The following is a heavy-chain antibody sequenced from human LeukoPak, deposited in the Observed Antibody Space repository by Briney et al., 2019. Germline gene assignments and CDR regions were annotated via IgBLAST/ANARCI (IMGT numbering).Heavy chain of an antibody. Sequence: SETLSLTCAVYGGSFSGYYWSWIRQPPGKGLEWIGEINHSGSTNYNPSLKSRVTISVDTSKNQFSLKLSSVTAADTAVYYCARGRVAVAGTHWFDPWGQGTLVTVSS. V-gene: IGHV4-34*01. D-gene: IGHD6-19*01. J-gene: IGHJ5*02. CDR1: GGSFSGYY. CDR2: INHSGST. CDR3: ARGRVAVAGTHWFDP.